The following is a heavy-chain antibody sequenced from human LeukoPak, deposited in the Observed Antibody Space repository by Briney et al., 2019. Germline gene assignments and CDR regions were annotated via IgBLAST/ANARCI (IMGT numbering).Heavy chain of an antibody. CDR2: IYYSGST. D-gene: IGHD3-10*01. Sequence: SQTLSLTCTVSGGSISSGDYYWSWIRQPPGKGLEWIGYIYYSGSTYYNPSLKSRVTISVDTSKNQFSLKLSSVTAADTAVYYCARVHYYGSGSYSNWFDPWGQGTLVTVSS. CDR1: GGSISSGDYY. CDR3: ARVHYYGSGSYSNWFDP. J-gene: IGHJ5*02. V-gene: IGHV4-30-4*01.